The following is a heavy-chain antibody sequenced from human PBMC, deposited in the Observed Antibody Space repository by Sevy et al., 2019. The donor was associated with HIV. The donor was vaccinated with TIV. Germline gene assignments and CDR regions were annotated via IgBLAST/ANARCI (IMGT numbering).Heavy chain of an antibody. D-gene: IGHD5-12*01. CDR2: TYYRSKWYN. V-gene: IGHV6-1*01. J-gene: IGHJ4*02. CDR1: GDSVSSNSAA. CDR3: ARDGGDIVATIYYFDY. Sequence: QSLSLTCAISGDSVSSNSAAWNWIRQSPSRGLEWLGRTYYRSKWYNDYAVSVKSRITINPDTSKNQFSLQLNSVTPEDTAVYYCARDGGDIVATIYYFDYWGQGTLVTVSS.